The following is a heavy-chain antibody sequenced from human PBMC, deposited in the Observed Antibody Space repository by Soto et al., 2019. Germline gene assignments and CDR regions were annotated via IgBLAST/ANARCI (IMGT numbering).Heavy chain of an antibody. V-gene: IGHV1-2*04. J-gene: IGHJ5*02. D-gene: IGHD2-15*01. CDR1: GYTFTGYY. CDR3: ASGYCSGGSCYPRPRWFDP. Sequence: AAVKVSCKASGYTFTGYYMHWVRHAPGQGXEWMGWINPNSGGTNYAQKFQGWVTMTRDTSISTAYMELSRLRSDDTAVYYCASGYCSGGSCYPRPRWFDPCGQGPLVTVSS. CDR2: INPNSGGT.